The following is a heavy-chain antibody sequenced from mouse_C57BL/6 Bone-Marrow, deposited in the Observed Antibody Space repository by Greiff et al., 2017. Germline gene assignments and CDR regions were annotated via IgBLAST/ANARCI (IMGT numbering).Heavy chain of an antibody. CDR1: GFTFSDYY. Sequence: EVQLVESGGGLVQPGGSLKLSCAASGFTFSDYYMFWVRQTPEKRLEWVAYISNGGGSTYYPDTVKGRFTISRDNAKNTLYLQMSRLKAEDTAMYYCASYVAYWGQGTLVTVSA. J-gene: IGHJ3*01. V-gene: IGHV5-12*01. CDR2: ISNGGGST. CDR3: ASYVAY.